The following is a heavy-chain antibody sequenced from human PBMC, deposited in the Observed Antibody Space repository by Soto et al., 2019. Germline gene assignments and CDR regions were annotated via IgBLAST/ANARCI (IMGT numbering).Heavy chain of an antibody. CDR2: ISGSGGST. J-gene: IGHJ5*02. D-gene: IGHD2-15*01. CDR3: AKAEYCSGGSCYSGWFDP. V-gene: IGHV3-23*01. Sequence: EVQLLESGGGLVQPGGSLRLSCAASGFTFSSYAMSWVRQAPGKGLEWVSAISGSGGSTYYADSVKGRFTISRDNSKNTLYLQMNSLRAEDTAVYYCAKAEYCSGGSCYSGWFDPWGQGTLVTVSS. CDR1: GFTFSSYA.